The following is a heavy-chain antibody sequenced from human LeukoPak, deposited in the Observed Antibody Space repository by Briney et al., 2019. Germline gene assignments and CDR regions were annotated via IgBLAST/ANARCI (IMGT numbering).Heavy chain of an antibody. CDR3: ARDKRELELDI. Sequence: GASVKVSCKASGGTFSSYAISWLRQAPGQGLEWMGGIIPIFGTANYAQKFQGRVTITADESTSTAYMELSSLRSEDTAVYYCARDKRELELDIWGQGTMVTVSS. V-gene: IGHV1-69*13. D-gene: IGHD1-26*01. CDR2: IIPIFGTA. J-gene: IGHJ3*02. CDR1: GGTFSSYA.